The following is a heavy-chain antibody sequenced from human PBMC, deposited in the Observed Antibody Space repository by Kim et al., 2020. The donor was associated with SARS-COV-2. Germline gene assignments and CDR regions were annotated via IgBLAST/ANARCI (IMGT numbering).Heavy chain of an antibody. J-gene: IGHJ5*02. V-gene: IGHV6-1*01. CDR3: ARVVYSSSWYDLNWFDP. D-gene: IGHD6-13*01. CDR1: GDSVSSNSAA. CDR2: TYYRSKWYN. Sequence: SQTLSLTCAISGDSVSSNSAAWNWIRQSPSRGLEWLGRTYYRSKWYNDYAVSVKSRITINPDTSKNQFSLQLNSVTPEDTAVYYCARVVYSSSWYDLNWFDPWGQGTLVTVSS.